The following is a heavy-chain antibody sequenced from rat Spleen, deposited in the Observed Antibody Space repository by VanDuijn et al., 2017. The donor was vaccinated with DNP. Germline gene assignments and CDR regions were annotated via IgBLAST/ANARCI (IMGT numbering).Heavy chain of an antibody. V-gene: IGHV5S10*01. J-gene: IGHJ2*01. CDR3: ATHRGY. CDR1: GFTFSDYN. Sequence: EVQLVESGGGLVQPGRSLKLSCTASGFTFSDYNMAWVRQAPKKGLEWVATIIYDGSRTYYRDSVKGRFTISRDNPKSTLYLQMASLRSEDTATYYCATHRGYWGQGVMVTVSS. CDR2: IIYDGSRT.